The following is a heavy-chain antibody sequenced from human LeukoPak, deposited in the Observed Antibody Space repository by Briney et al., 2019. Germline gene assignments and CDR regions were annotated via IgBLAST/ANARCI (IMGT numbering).Heavy chain of an antibody. D-gene: IGHD3-3*01. CDR2: IRYDGSSK. V-gene: IGHV3-30*02. Sequence: GGSLRLSCAASGFTFSSYGMHWVRQAPGKGLEWVAFIRYDGSSKYYADSVKGRFTISRDNSKNTLYLQMNSLRAEDTAVYYCAKDPSFGMVTHGDCWGQGTLVTVSS. CDR3: AKDPSFGMVTHGDC. CDR1: GFTFSSYG. J-gene: IGHJ4*02.